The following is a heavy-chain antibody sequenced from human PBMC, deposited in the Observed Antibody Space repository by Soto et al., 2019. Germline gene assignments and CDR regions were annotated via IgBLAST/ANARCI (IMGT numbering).Heavy chain of an antibody. Sequence: GGSLRLSCAASGFTFSSYVMRWVRQAPGKGLEWASSISGSGGSTYYTDSVKGRFTISRDNAKNSLYLQMNSLRAEDTAVYYCARDSTIFGVVIKSHWFDPWGQGTLVTVSS. CDR2: ISGSGGST. CDR3: ARDSTIFGVVIKSHWFDP. D-gene: IGHD3-3*01. V-gene: IGHV3-23*01. J-gene: IGHJ5*02. CDR1: GFTFSSYV.